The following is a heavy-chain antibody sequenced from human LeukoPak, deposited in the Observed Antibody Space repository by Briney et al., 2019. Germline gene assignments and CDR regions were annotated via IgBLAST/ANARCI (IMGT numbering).Heavy chain of an antibody. J-gene: IGHJ4*02. V-gene: IGHV4-39*01. CDR1: GGSISSSSYY. Sequence: SETLSLTCTVSGGSISSSSYYWGWIRQPPGKGLEWIGSIYYSGSTHYNPSLKSRVTISVDTSKNQFSLKLSSVTAADTAVYYCARHNSYYYDSSGYSFDYWGQGTLVTVSS. CDR2: IYYSGST. D-gene: IGHD3-22*01. CDR3: ARHNSYYYDSSGYSFDY.